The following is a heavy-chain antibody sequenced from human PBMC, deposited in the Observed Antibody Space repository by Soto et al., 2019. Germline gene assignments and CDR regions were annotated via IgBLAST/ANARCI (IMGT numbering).Heavy chain of an antibody. V-gene: IGHV1-58*01. CDR1: GFTFSTSA. J-gene: IGHJ4*01. CDR3: AANKNNWNYENYY. Sequence: SVKVSCKASGFTFSTSAVQWVRQARGQRLEWIGWIVIGSGSTNYAQKFQERVTITRDMSTSTAYMELSSLRSEDTATYYFAANKNNWNYENYYCGHGTPVPVSS. D-gene: IGHD1-7*01. CDR2: IVIGSGST.